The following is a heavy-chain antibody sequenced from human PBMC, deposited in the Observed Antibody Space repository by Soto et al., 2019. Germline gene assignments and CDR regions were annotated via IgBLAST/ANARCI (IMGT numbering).Heavy chain of an antibody. CDR2: ISSTTNYI. J-gene: IGHJ4*02. Sequence: LRLSCAASGFTFTRYSMNWVRQAPGKGLGWVSSISSTTNYIYYADSMKGRFTVSRDNAKNSVYLEMNSLSAEDTAVYYCARESEDLTSNFDYWGQGTLVTGS. V-gene: IGHV3-21*01. CDR3: ARESEDLTSNFDY. CDR1: GFTFTRYS.